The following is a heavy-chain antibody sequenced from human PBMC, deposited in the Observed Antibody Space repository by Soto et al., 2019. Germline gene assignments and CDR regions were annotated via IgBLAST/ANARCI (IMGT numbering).Heavy chain of an antibody. CDR2: IIPIFGTA. D-gene: IGHD6-13*01. J-gene: IGHJ4*02. Sequence: SVKVSCKASGGTFTSYAISWVRQAPGQGLEWMGGIIPIFGTANYAQKFQGRVTITADESTSTAYMELSSLRSEDTAVYYCASSAAGVSWRQGTLVTVSS. CDR3: ASSAAGVS. CDR1: GGTFTSYA. V-gene: IGHV1-69*13.